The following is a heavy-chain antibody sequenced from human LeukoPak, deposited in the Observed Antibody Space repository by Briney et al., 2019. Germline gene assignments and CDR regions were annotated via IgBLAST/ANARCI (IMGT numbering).Heavy chain of an antibody. CDR1: GFTFSDYC. J-gene: IGHJ4*02. Sequence: GGSLRLSCTASGFTFSDYCMTWVRQAPGKGLESVANINQDGSEKSSVDSVKGRFTISGDNAKKSLYPQMNSLRAEDAAVYYCARDLSQFCSGTYDYWGQGTLVTVSS. V-gene: IGHV3-7*04. CDR3: ARDLSQFCSGTYDY. D-gene: IGHD3-10*02. CDR2: INQDGSEK.